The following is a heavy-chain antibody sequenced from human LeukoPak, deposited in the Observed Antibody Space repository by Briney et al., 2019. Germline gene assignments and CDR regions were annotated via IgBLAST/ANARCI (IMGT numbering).Heavy chain of an antibody. CDR2: ISSSSSYI. D-gene: IGHD4-11*01. V-gene: IGHV3-21*01. Sequence: GGSLRLFCAASGFTFSSYRMNWVRQAPGEGLEWVSFISSSSSYIDYADSVKGRFTISRDNAKNSLYLQMNSLRAEDTAVYYCVRDSYSNYFDYWGQGTLVTVSS. CDR3: VRDSYSNYFDY. J-gene: IGHJ4*02. CDR1: GFTFSSYR.